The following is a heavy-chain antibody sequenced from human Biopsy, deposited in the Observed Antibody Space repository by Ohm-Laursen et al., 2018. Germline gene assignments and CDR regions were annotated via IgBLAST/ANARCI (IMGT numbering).Heavy chain of an antibody. CDR2: INPSGSTT. CDR3: ARNTGWYGDLYYFDY. J-gene: IGHJ4*02. Sequence: SVKVSCKASGYTFTSYYMHWVRQAPGQGLEWMGMINPSGSTTSYPQIFQGRVTMTRDTSKSTVYMELSSLRSADTAVYFCARNTGWYGDLYYFDYWGQGTLVTVSS. D-gene: IGHD6-19*01. V-gene: IGHV1-46*01. CDR1: GYTFTSYY.